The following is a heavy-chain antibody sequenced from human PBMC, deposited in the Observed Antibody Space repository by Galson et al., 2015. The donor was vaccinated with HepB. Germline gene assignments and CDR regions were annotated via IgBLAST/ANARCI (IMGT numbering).Heavy chain of an antibody. CDR2: ISYDGSNK. V-gene: IGHV3-30-3*01. CDR3: ARVGIPSGYSSSWHFDY. D-gene: IGHD6-13*01. CDR1: GFTFSSYA. J-gene: IGHJ4*02. Sequence: SLRLSCAASGFTFSSYAMHWVRQAPGKGLEWVAVISYDGSNKYYADSVKGRFTISRDNSKNTLYLQMNSLRAEDTAVYYCARVGIPSGYSSSWHFDYWGQGTLVTVSS.